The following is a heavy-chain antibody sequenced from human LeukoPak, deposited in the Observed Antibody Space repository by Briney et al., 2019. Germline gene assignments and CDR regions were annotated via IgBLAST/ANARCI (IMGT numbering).Heavy chain of an antibody. D-gene: IGHD2-2*01. CDR2: INHSGST. CDR1: GGSFSGYY. Sequence: SETPSLTCAVYGGSFSGYYWSWIRQPPGKGLEWIGEINHSGSTNYNPSLKSRVTISVDTSKNQFSLKLSSVTAADTAVYYCARGGIVPAATFFDYWGQGTLVTVSS. V-gene: IGHV4-34*01. J-gene: IGHJ4*02. CDR3: ARGGIVPAATFFDY.